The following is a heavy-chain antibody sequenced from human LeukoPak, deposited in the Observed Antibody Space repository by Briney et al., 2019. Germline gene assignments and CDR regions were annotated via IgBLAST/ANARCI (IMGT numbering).Heavy chain of an antibody. J-gene: IGHJ4*02. CDR2: INPNSGGT. Sequence: ASVKASCKASGYTFTGYYMHWVRQAPGQGLEWMGWINPNSGGTNYAQKFQGRVTMTRDTSISTAYMELSRLRSDDTAVYYCAREGYSSGNFDYWGQGTLVTVSS. D-gene: IGHD6-19*01. CDR1: GYTFTGYY. V-gene: IGHV1-2*02. CDR3: AREGYSSGNFDY.